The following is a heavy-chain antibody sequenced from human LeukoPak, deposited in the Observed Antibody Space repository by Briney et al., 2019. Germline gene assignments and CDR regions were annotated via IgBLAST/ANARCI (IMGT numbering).Heavy chain of an antibody. D-gene: IGHD4-17*01. Sequence: SETLSLTCTVSGGSISSYYWSWIRQPPGKGLEWIGYIYYSGSTNYNPSLKSRVTISVDTSKNQFSLKLSSVTAADTAVYYCAREQLRVRSPDHGDYDIWGQGTMVTVSS. V-gene: IGHV4-59*01. CDR3: AREQLRVRSPDHGDYDI. CDR1: GGSISSYY. J-gene: IGHJ3*02. CDR2: IYYSGST.